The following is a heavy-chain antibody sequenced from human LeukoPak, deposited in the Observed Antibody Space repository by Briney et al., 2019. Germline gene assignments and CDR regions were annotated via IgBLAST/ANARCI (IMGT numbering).Heavy chain of an antibody. V-gene: IGHV3-21*01. J-gene: IGHJ6*02. Sequence: GGSLRLSCAASGFTFSSYSMNWVRQAPGKGLEWVSSISCSSSNIYYADSVKGRLTISRDNAKNSLYLQMNSLRAEDTAVYYCARVSYYYDSSGYYSFPGGVYYYGMDVWGQGTTVTVSS. CDR1: GFTFSSYS. CDR3: ARVSYYYDSSGYYSFPGGVYYYGMDV. D-gene: IGHD3-22*01. CDR2: ISCSSSNI.